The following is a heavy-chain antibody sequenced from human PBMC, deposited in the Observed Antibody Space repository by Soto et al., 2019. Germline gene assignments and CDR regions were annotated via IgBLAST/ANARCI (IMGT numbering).Heavy chain of an antibody. Sequence: GASVKVSCKVSGYTLTELSMHWVRQAPGKGLEWMGGFDPEDGETVYAQKFQGRVTMTEDTSTDTAYMELSSLISEDTAVYYCATIGFLFGYYYYYIDVWGKGTTVTVSS. D-gene: IGHD3-10*01. CDR2: FDPEDGET. J-gene: IGHJ6*03. V-gene: IGHV1-24*01. CDR3: ATIGFLFGYYYYYIDV. CDR1: GYTLTELS.